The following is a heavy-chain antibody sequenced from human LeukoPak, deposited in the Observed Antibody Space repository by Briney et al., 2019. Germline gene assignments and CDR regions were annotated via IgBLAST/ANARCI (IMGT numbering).Heavy chain of an antibody. CDR3: ARDDYGDYTRFDY. Sequence: GGSLRLSCAASGFTFSSYGMHWVRQAPGKGLEWVSSISSSSSYIYYADSVKGRFTISRDNAKNSLYLQMNSLRAEDTAVYYCARDDYGDYTRFDYWGQGTLVTVSS. CDR1: GFTFSSYG. V-gene: IGHV3-21*01. J-gene: IGHJ4*02. D-gene: IGHD4-17*01. CDR2: ISSSSSYI.